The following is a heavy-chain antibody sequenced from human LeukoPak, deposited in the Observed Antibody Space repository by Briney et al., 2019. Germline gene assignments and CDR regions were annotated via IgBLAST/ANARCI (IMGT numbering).Heavy chain of an antibody. D-gene: IGHD4-23*01. Sequence: GASVTVSCKASGYTFTSYYMHWVRQAPGQGLEWTGIINPSGGSTSYAQKFQGRVTMTRDTSTSTVYMELSSLRSEDTAVYYCASQVGYGGNLDYWGQGTLVTVSS. CDR3: ASQVGYGGNLDY. V-gene: IGHV1-46*01. CDR1: GYTFTSYY. CDR2: INPSGGST. J-gene: IGHJ4*02.